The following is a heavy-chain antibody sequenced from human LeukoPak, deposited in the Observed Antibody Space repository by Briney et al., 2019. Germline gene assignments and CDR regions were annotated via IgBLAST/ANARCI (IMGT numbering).Heavy chain of an antibody. D-gene: IGHD6-13*01. CDR2: INHSGST. Sequence: SETLSLTCAVYGGSFSGYYWSWIRQPPGKGLEWIGEINHSGSTNYNPSLKGRVTISVDTSKNQFSLKLSSVTAADTAVYYCATAPGIAAAGPNWFDPWGQGTLVTVSS. V-gene: IGHV4-34*01. J-gene: IGHJ5*02. CDR1: GGSFSGYY. CDR3: ATAPGIAAAGPNWFDP.